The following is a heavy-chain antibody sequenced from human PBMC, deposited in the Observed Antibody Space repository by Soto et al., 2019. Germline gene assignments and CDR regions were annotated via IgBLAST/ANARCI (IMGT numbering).Heavy chain of an antibody. CDR2: IIPIFGTA. CDR3: ARAGYSSGPYWYFDL. J-gene: IGHJ2*01. V-gene: IGHV1-69*13. CDR1: GGTFSIYA. D-gene: IGHD6-19*01. Sequence: SVKVSCKASGGTFSIYAISCVRQSRGQGLEWMGGIIPIFGTANYAQKFQGRVTITADESTSTAYMELSSLRSEDTAVYYCARAGYSSGPYWYFDLWGRGTLVTSPQ.